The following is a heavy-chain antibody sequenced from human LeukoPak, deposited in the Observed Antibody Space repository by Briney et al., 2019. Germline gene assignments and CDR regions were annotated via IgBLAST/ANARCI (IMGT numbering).Heavy chain of an antibody. CDR2: INPNSGGT. D-gene: IGHD1-1*01. J-gene: IGHJ4*02. CDR3: ARDSPLRLEDFDY. CDR1: GYTFTGYY. Sequence: EASVKVSCKASGYTFTGYYMHWVRQAPGQGLEWMGWINPNSGGTNYAQKLQGRVTMTTDTSTSTAYMELRSLRSDDTAVYYCARDSPLRLEDFDYWGQGTLVTVSS. V-gene: IGHV1-2*02.